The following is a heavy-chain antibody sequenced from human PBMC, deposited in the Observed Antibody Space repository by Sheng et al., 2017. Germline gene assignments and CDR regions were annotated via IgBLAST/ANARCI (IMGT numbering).Heavy chain of an antibody. V-gene: IGHV3-23*01. Sequence: EVQLLESGGGLVQPGGSLRLSCAASGFTFSSYVMSWVRQAPGKGLEWVSAISGSGGSTYYADSVKGRFTISRDNSKNTLYLQMNSLRAEDTAVYYCAKGFLGVVLRYFDWLSPFDYWGQGTLVTVSS. CDR2: ISGSGGST. CDR3: AKGFLGVVLRYFDWLSPFDY. J-gene: IGHJ4*02. CDR1: GFTFSSYV. D-gene: IGHD3-9*01.